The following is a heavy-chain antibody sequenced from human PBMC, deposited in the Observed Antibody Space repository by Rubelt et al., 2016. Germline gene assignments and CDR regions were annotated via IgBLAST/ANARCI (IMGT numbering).Heavy chain of an antibody. CDR1: GFTFSSYA. Sequence: VHLLESGGGLVQPGGSLRLSCAASGFTFSSYAMHWVRQAPAKGLEWVAVISYDGSNKYYADSVKGRLTISRDNSKSTLYLQMNSLRAEDTAVYYCARERGDYVVFDIWGQGTMVTVSS. D-gene: IGHD4-17*01. CDR2: ISYDGSNK. CDR3: ARERGDYVVFDI. J-gene: IGHJ3*02. V-gene: IGHV3-30*04.